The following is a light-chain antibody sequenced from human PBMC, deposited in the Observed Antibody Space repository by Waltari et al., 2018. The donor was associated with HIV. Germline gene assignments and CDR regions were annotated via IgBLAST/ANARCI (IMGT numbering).Light chain of an antibody. CDR1: SSDVGTYNY. Sequence: QSALTQPRSVSGSPGQSVTISCTGTSSDVGTYNYVSWYQKHPGKAPKLILYDFSKRPSGVPDRFAGSKSGNTASLTISGLRVEDEVDYYCCSYAGSSFYVFGTGTQVTVL. J-gene: IGLJ1*01. CDR3: CSYAGSSFYV. V-gene: IGLV2-11*01. CDR2: DFS.